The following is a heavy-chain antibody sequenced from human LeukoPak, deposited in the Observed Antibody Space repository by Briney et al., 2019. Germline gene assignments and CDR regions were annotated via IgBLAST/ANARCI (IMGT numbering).Heavy chain of an antibody. Sequence: PGGSLRLSCAASGFTFSSYAMSWVRQAPGKGLEWVSAISGSGGSTYYADSVKGRFTISRDNSKNTLYLQMNSLRAEDTAVYYCAKDHPDIVVVPAAILEYYFDYWGQGTLVTVSS. D-gene: IGHD2-2*02. CDR1: GFTFSSYA. V-gene: IGHV3-23*01. CDR3: AKDHPDIVVVPAAILEYYFDY. CDR2: ISGSGGST. J-gene: IGHJ4*02.